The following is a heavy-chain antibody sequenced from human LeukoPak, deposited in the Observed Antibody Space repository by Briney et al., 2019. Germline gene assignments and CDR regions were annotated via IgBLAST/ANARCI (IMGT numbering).Heavy chain of an antibody. CDR1: GGSFSGYY. D-gene: IGHD3-10*01. J-gene: IGHJ4*02. CDR3: ARGTLTTMVRGVIIRPFDY. CDR2: INHSGST. V-gene: IGHV4-34*01. Sequence: SETLPLTCAVYGGSFSGYYWSWIRQPPGKGLEWIGEINHSGSTNYNPSLKSRVTISVDTSKNQFSLKLSSVTAADTAVYYCARGTLTTMVRGVIIRPFDYWGQGTLVTVSS.